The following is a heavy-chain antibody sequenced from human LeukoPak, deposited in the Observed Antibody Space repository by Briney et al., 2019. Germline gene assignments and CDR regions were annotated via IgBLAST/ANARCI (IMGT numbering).Heavy chain of an antibody. Sequence: GGSLRLSCAASGFTFSSYSMNWVRQAPGKGLEWVSSISSSSSYIYYADSVKGRFTISRDNAKNSLYLQMNSLRAEDTAVYYCARDWGNRGQLVAYYYYMDVWGKGTTVTVSS. CDR3: ARDWGNRGQLVAYYYYMDV. CDR2: ISSSSSYI. V-gene: IGHV3-21*01. D-gene: IGHD6-6*01. J-gene: IGHJ6*03. CDR1: GFTFSSYS.